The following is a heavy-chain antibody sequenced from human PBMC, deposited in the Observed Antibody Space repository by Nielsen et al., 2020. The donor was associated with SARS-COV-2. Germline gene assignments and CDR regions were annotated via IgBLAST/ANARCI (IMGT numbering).Heavy chain of an antibody. CDR3: AKDSGYSGSLDY. D-gene: IGHD1-26*01. CDR1: GFTFSSYG. Sequence: SLKISCAASGFTFSSYGMHWVRQAPGKGLEWVAVISYDGSNKYYADSVKGRFTISRDNSKNTLYLQMNSLRAEDTAVYYCAKDSGYSGSLDYWGQGTLVTVSS. J-gene: IGHJ4*02. CDR2: ISYDGSNK. V-gene: IGHV3-30*18.